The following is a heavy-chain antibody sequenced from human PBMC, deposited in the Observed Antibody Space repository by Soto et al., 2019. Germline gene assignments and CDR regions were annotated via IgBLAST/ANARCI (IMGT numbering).Heavy chain of an antibody. V-gene: IGHV3-23*01. D-gene: IGHD1-26*01. CDR2: ISGSGGST. CDR1: GFTFSSYA. CDR3: ASQIVGATGGAFDI. Sequence: GGSLRLSCAASGFTFSSYAMSWVRQAPGKGLEWVSAISGSGGSTYYADSVKGRFTISKDNSKNTLYLQMNSLRAEDTAVYYCASQIVGATGGAFDIWGQGTMVTVSS. J-gene: IGHJ3*02.